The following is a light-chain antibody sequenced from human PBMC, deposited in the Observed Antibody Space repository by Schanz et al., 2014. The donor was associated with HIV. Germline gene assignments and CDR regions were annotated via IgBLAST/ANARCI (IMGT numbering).Light chain of an antibody. CDR1: QRLSSSY. CDR2: ATS. Sequence: EIVLTQSPGSLSLSPGGRATLSCGASQRLSSSYLAWYQQKRDQPPRLVIYATSTRAAGIPDRFSGTGSGTDFTLSISRLEPEDFAVYYCQQYGSSPWTFGQGTKVEIK. V-gene: IGKV3-20*01. J-gene: IGKJ1*01. CDR3: QQYGSSPWT.